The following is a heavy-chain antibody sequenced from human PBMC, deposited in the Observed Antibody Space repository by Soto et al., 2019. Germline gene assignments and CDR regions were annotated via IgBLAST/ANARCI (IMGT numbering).Heavy chain of an antibody. V-gene: IGHV4-30-4*01. Sequence: QVQLQESGPGLVKPSQTLSLTCTVSGGSISSGDYYWSWIRQPPGKGLEWIGYIYYSGSTYYNPSLKSRVTIAVDTSKNQFALKLSSVTAADTAVYYCARVCGYDSSGYYRTYDSWGQGTLVTVSS. D-gene: IGHD3-22*01. CDR3: ARVCGYDSSGYYRTYDS. CDR2: IYYSGST. J-gene: IGHJ5*01. CDR1: GGSISSGDYY.